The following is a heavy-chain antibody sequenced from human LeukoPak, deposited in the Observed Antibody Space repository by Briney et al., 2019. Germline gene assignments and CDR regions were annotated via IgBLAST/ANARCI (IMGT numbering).Heavy chain of an antibody. D-gene: IGHD6-19*01. CDR1: GFTFSSYG. V-gene: IGHV3-23*01. J-gene: IGHJ4*02. CDR3: ARRSGIAVAGAFDY. CDR2: ISSSGGRT. Sequence: GGSLRLSCAASGFTFSSYGMSWVRQAPGKGLEWVSAISSSGGRTDNADSVKGRFTISRDNSKNTLYLQMNSLRAEDTAVYYCARRSGIAVAGAFDYWGQGTLVTVSS.